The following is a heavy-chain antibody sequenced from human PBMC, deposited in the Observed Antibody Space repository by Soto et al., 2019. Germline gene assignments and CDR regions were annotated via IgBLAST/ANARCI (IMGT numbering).Heavy chain of an antibody. Sequence: QVQLVQSGAEVKKPGSSVKVSCKASGGTFSSYAISWVRQAPGQWLEWMGGVIPIFGTANYAQKFQGRVTITADESTSTAYMELSSLRSEDTAVYYCAGGYCSGGSCRDEYFQHWGQGTLVPVSS. CDR3: AGGYCSGGSCRDEYFQH. J-gene: IGHJ1*01. V-gene: IGHV1-69*01. D-gene: IGHD2-15*01. CDR2: VIPIFGTA. CDR1: GGTFSSYA.